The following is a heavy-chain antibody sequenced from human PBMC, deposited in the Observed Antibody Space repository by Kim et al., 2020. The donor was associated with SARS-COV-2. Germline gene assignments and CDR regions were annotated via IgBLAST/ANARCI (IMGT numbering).Heavy chain of an antibody. J-gene: IGHJ1*01. Sequence: SETLSLTCSVSGAPISLYYWTWVRQPPGKGLEWVGYIYFLGSTNYNPSLKSRAPMSVDTSTTQNPLTLTSVTAAAAAVSYCSRLHNKHVPKGYLLEWGQG. D-gene: IGHD1-1*01. CDR2: IYFLGST. V-gene: IGHV4-59*13. CDR1: GAPISLYY. CDR3: SRLHNKHVPKGYLLE.